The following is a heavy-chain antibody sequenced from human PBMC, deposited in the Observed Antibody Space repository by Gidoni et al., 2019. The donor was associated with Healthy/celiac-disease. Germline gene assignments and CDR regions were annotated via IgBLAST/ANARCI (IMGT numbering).Heavy chain of an antibody. J-gene: IGHJ4*02. D-gene: IGHD4-17*01. V-gene: IGHV3-7*03. CDR3: ARDIGGYGDHYNDY. CDR2: IKQDGSEK. Sequence: EVQLVESGGGLVQPGGSLRPSCAASGFPFSSYWMSWVRQAPGKGMEWVANIKQDGSEKYYVDSVKGRFTISRDNAKNSLYLQMNSLRAEDTAVYYCARDIGGYGDHYNDYWGQGTLVTVSS. CDR1: GFPFSSYW.